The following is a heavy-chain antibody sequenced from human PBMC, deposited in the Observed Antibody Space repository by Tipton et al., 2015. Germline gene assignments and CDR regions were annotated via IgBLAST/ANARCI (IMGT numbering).Heavy chain of an antibody. D-gene: IGHD3-3*01. Sequence: SLRLSCAASGFTFSNYYMSWIRQAPGKGLEWLSYIDSSGRTIYYTDSVKGRFTISRDNAKNSLYLQMNSLRAEDTAVYYCARDILNDFCSGWPEEYWGQGTLVTVSS. CDR3: ARDILNDFCSGWPEEY. CDR2: IDSSGRTI. V-gene: IGHV3-11*01. CDR1: GFTFSNYY. J-gene: IGHJ4*02.